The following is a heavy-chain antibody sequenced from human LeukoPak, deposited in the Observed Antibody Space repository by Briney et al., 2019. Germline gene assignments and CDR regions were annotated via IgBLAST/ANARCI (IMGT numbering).Heavy chain of an antibody. J-gene: IGHJ4*02. V-gene: IGHV4-4*07. D-gene: IGHD1-26*01. CDR2: IYTSAST. CDR1: SRSIGTIY. CDR3: ARVRRTSGSYHQVYFDY. Sequence: SQTLSPASPVSSRSIGTIYWSWIRQPAGEGLEWIGRIYTSASTNYNPSVKSRVTMSVDTSKDQFSLKLSSVTAADTAVYYCARVRRTSGSYHQVYFDYWGQGTLVTVSS.